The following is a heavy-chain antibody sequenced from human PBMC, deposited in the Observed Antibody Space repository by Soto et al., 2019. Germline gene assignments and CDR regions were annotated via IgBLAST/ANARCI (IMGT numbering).Heavy chain of an antibody. CDR2: IIPMFGIG. CDR3: ATGYRENYFYAMDV. V-gene: IGHV1-69*01. J-gene: IGHJ6*02. Sequence: QVQLVQSGAEVKMPGSSVRVSCKASGGSFSKYGISWVRQAPGQGLEWMGGIIPMFGIGNYAEKLLGTVTITADESTSTSHMELSSLRSEDTAVYFCATGYRENYFYAMDVWGQGTTVTVSS. D-gene: IGHD1-26*01. CDR1: GGSFSKYG.